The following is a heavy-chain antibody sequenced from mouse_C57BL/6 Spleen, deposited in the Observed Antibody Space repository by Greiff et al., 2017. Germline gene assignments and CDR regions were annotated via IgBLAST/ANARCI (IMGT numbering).Heavy chain of an antibody. V-gene: IGHV1-63*01. CDR2: IYPGGGYT. CDR3: AKGGNYEDYYAMDY. D-gene: IGHD2-1*01. CDR1: GYTFTNYW. Sequence: VQLQQSGAELVRPGTSVKMSCKASGYTFTNYWIGWAKQRPGHGLEWIGDIYPGGGYTNYNEKFKGKATLTADKSSSTAYMQFSSLTSEDSAIYYCAKGGNYEDYYAMDYWGQGTSVTVSS. J-gene: IGHJ4*01.